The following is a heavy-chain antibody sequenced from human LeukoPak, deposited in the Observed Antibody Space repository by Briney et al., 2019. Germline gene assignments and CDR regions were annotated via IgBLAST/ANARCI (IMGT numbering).Heavy chain of an antibody. CDR1: GGSISSSTYY. CDR2: LYYTGST. CDR3: ARARYYYGSGSYADY. Sequence: SETLSLTCSVSGGSISSSTYYWGWIRQPPGKGLEWIGTLYYTGSTYYNPSLKSRVTISVDTSKNQFSLKLSSVTAADTAVYYCARARYYYGSGSYADYWGQGTLVTVSS. J-gene: IGHJ4*02. V-gene: IGHV4-39*07. D-gene: IGHD3-10*01.